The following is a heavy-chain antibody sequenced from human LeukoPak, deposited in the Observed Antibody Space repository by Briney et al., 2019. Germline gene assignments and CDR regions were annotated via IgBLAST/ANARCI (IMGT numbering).Heavy chain of an antibody. D-gene: IGHD1-1*01. J-gene: IGHJ4*02. V-gene: IGHV1-24*01. Sequence: ASVKVSCKVSGSSLIEVAMHWVRQAPGKGLEWVGSFDPEDGEDGETHYAQKFQGRVTMTEDASTDTAYMELTSPSSEDTALYYCAMTERYAGRPFDYWGQGTLVTVSS. CDR2: FDPEDGEDGET. CDR1: GSSLIEVA. CDR3: AMTERYAGRPFDY.